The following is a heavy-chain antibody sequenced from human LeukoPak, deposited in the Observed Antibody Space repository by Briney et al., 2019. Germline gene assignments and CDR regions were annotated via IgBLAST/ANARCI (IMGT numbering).Heavy chain of an antibody. CDR2: IWYDGSNT. Sequence: GGSLRLSCAASGFTFSSYGMHWVRQAPSKGLEWVAVIWYDGSNTYYADSVKGRFTISRDNSKSTLYLQMNSLRAEDTAVYYCARDVGSSGYFLKPYFDYWGQGTLVTVSP. CDR3: ARDVGSSGYFLKPYFDY. CDR1: GFTFSSYG. V-gene: IGHV3-33*01. D-gene: IGHD3-22*01. J-gene: IGHJ4*02.